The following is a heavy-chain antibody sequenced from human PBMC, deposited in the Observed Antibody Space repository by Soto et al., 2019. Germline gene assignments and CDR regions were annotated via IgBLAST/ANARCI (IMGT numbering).Heavy chain of an antibody. Sequence: QVQLVESGGGVVQPGRSLRLSCAASGFTFSSYGMHWVRQAPGKGLEWVAVIWYDGSNKYYADSVKGRFTISRDNSKNTLYLQMNSLRAEDTAVYYCARVGYSSYVLDWYFDLWGRGTLVTVSS. CDR3: ARVGYSSYVLDWYFDL. CDR1: GFTFSSYG. V-gene: IGHV3-33*01. J-gene: IGHJ2*01. D-gene: IGHD6-13*01. CDR2: IWYDGSNK.